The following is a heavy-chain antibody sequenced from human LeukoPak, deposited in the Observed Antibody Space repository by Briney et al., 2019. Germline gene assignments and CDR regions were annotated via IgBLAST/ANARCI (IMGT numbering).Heavy chain of an antibody. CDR2: ISYDGSNK. D-gene: IGHD3-10*01. CDR1: GFTFSSYG. Sequence: GGSLRLSCAASGFTFSSYGMHWVRQAPGKGLEWVAVISYDGSNKYYADSVKGRFTVSRDNSKNTLYLQMNSLRAEDTAVYYCAKAELLRFGELPYYYYGMDVWGQGTTVTVSS. V-gene: IGHV3-30*18. CDR3: AKAELLRFGELPYYYYGMDV. J-gene: IGHJ6*02.